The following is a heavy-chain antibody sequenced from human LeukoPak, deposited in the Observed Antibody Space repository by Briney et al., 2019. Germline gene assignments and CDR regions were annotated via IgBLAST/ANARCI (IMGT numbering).Heavy chain of an antibody. CDR3: ARVMGVAPQYYFDY. D-gene: IGHD3-16*01. CDR1: GGSISSYY. CDR2: IYYSGST. V-gene: IGHV4-59*01. Sequence: SETLSLTCTASGGSISSYYWSWIRQPPGKGLEWIGYIYYSGSTNYNPSLKSRVTISVDTSKNQFSLKLSSVTAADTAVYYCARVMGVAPQYYFDYWGQGTLVTVSS. J-gene: IGHJ4*02.